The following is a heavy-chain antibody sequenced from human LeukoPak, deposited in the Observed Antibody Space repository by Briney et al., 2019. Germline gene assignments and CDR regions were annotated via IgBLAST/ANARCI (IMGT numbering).Heavy chain of an antibody. J-gene: IGHJ4*02. CDR2: ISGGGNTT. V-gene: IGHV3-23*01. CDR1: GFSFSSYA. D-gene: IGHD6-13*01. CDR3: AKDDKYAAGLFDFDY. Sequence: GGSLRLSCAASGFSFSSYAMAWVRQAPGKGLEWVSSISGGGNTTYYADSLKGRFTVSRDNSKNSLYLQLTSLTAEDTAVYYCAKDDKYAAGLFDFDYWGQGTLVTVSS.